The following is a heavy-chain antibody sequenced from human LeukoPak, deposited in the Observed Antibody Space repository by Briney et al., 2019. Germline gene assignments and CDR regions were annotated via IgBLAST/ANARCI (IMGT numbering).Heavy chain of an antibody. Sequence: PSETLSLTCIVSGYSISSGHYWGWIRQPPGKGLEWIGSIYHSGTTYYNPSLKSRVTISVDTSKNQFSLKLSSVTAADTAVYYCARQCDSSGYVPLDYWGQGTLVTVSS. J-gene: IGHJ4*02. V-gene: IGHV4-38-2*02. CDR1: GYSISSGHY. CDR3: ARQCDSSGYVPLDY. D-gene: IGHD3-22*01. CDR2: IYHSGTT.